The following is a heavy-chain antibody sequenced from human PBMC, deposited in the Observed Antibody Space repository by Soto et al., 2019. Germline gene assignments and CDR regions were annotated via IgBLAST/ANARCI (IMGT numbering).Heavy chain of an antibody. J-gene: IGHJ5*02. CDR3: AHRLWENWFDP. D-gene: IGHD3-16*01. CDR1: GFSLSTRGVG. CDR2: IFWDDDK. Sequence: QITLKESGPTLVKPTQTLTLTCTFSGFSLSTRGVGVGWIRQPPGKALEWLALIFWDDDKRYSPSLQSRLSITKDTPKNQVVLTMTNMDPVDTGTYYCAHRLWENWFDPWGLGTLVTVSS. V-gene: IGHV2-5*02.